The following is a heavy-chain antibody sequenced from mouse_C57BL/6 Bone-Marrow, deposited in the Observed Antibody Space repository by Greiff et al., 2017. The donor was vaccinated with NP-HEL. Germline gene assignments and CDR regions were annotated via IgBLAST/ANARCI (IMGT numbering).Heavy chain of an antibody. Sequence: QVQLQQPGAELVRPGSSVKLSCKASGYTFTSYWMHWVKQRPIQGLEWIGNIDPSDSETHYNQKFKDKATLTVDKSSSTAYMQLSSLTSEVYAVYYCARDYGSPFDDWGKGTTRTVSS. J-gene: IGHJ2*01. CDR3: ARDYGSPFDD. V-gene: IGHV1-52*01. D-gene: IGHD1-1*01. CDR1: GYTFTSYW. CDR2: IDPSDSET.